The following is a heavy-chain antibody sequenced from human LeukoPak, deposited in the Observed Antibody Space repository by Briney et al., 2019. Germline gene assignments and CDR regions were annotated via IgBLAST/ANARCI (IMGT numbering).Heavy chain of an antibody. J-gene: IGHJ4*02. V-gene: IGHV3-7*01. D-gene: IGHD2-2*02. CDR3: ALGDVVVTAAIDY. CDR2: LKQDGSEK. Sequence: GGSLGLSCAASGFTFSTYWMSWVRQAPGKGLAWVASLKQDGSEKYYVDSVKGRFTTSRDNAKKSLYLQMNSLRAEDTAVYYCALGDVVVTAAIDYWGQGTLVTVSS. CDR1: GFTFSTYW.